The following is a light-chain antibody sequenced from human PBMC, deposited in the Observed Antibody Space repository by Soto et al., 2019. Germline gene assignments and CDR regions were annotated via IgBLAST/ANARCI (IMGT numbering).Light chain of an antibody. CDR3: QQYNSDPLT. J-gene: IGKJ4*01. V-gene: IGKV1-5*03. CDR1: QSISSW. CDR2: NAS. Sequence: DIQMTQSPSTLSASVGDRVTITCRASQSISSWLAWYQQKPGKAPKLLIYNASSLETGVPSRFSGSGSGTEFTLTISSLQPEDVATYYCQQYNSDPLTFGGGTKVEIK.